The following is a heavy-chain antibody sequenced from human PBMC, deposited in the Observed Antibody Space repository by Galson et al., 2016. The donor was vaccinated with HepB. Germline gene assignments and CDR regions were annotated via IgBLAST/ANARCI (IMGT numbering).Heavy chain of an antibody. CDR2: ISYDGSND. Sequence: SLRLSCAASGFTFYNYAMHWVRQAPGKGLEWVAVISYDGSNDYNADSVKGRFTISRDNSKNTLFLQINSLVSEDTAVYYCARDLPDSRSGYYPRYYYGMAVWGQGTTVTVSS. J-gene: IGHJ6*02. CDR3: ARDLPDSRSGYYPRYYYGMAV. D-gene: IGHD3-3*01. CDR1: GFTFYNYA. V-gene: IGHV3-30*04.